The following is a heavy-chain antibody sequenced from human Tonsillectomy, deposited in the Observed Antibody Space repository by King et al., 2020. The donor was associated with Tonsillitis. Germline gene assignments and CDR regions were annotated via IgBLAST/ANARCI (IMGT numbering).Heavy chain of an antibody. CDR3: AKDRGYSYCTTNFDY. J-gene: IGHJ4*02. D-gene: IGHD5-18*01. CDR1: GFIFDDYA. V-gene: IGHV3-9*01. Sequence: VQLVESGGGLVQPGRSLRLSCAASGFIFDDYAMHWVRQAPGKGLEWVSGISWNSGSICYADSVKGRFTISRDNSKNSLFLQMNSLRAEDTALYFCAKDRGYSYCTTNFDYWGQGTLVTVSS. CDR2: ISWNSGSI.